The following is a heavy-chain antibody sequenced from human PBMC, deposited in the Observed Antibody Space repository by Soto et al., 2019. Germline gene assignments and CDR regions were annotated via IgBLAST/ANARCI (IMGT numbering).Heavy chain of an antibody. CDR1: GYTFTGYY. CDR2: INPNSGGT. CDR3: ARRVSNDFWSGYPDYYYYGMDV. D-gene: IGHD3-3*01. J-gene: IGHJ6*02. V-gene: IGHV1-2*02. Sequence: GASVKVSCKASGYTFTGYYMHWVRQAPGQGLEWMGWINPNSGGTNYAQKFQGRVTMTRDTSISTAYMELSRLRSDDTAVYYCARRVSNDFWSGYPDYYYYGMDVWGQGTTVTVS.